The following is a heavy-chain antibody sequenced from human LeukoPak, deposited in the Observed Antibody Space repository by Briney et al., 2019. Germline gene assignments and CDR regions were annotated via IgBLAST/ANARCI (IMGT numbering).Heavy chain of an antibody. CDR2: IYYSGTT. V-gene: IGHV4-39*01. D-gene: IGHD6-19*01. CDR3: TGYSAGWSSGGGY. Sequence: SETLSLTCTVSVGSITRLTYYSSWIRQPPGKGLEWIASIYYSGTTYSSPSLKSRVAISVNRSNNQFSLRLSSVTAADTAVYFCTGYSAGWSSGGGYWGQGTVVTVSS. CDR1: VGSITRLTYY. J-gene: IGHJ4*02.